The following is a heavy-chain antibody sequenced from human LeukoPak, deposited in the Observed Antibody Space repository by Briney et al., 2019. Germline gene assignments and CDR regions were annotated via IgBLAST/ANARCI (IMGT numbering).Heavy chain of an antibody. CDR3: ARGPYCGGDCYSWFDP. CDR1: GGTFSSYA. Sequence: SVKVPCKASGGTFSSYAISWVRQAPGQGLEWMGGIIPIFGTANYAQKFQGRVTITTDESTSTAYMELSSLRSEDTAVYYCARGPYCGGDCYSWFDPWGQGTLVTVSS. CDR2: IIPIFGTA. V-gene: IGHV1-69*05. J-gene: IGHJ5*02. D-gene: IGHD2-21*02.